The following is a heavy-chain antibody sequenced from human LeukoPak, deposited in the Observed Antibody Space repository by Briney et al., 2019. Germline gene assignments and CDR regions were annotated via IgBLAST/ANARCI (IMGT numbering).Heavy chain of an antibody. Sequence: SETLSLTCTVSGGPIYSYYWSWIRQTAGKGLEWIGRLYPGVSTNYNPSLKSRVTMSVDTSKNQFALKLSAVTAADTAVYYCARHDFYGATYSGWFDPWGRGTLVTVSS. D-gene: IGHD4-17*01. CDR1: GGPIYSYY. CDR2: LYPGVST. CDR3: ARHDFYGATYSGWFDP. J-gene: IGHJ2*01. V-gene: IGHV4-4*07.